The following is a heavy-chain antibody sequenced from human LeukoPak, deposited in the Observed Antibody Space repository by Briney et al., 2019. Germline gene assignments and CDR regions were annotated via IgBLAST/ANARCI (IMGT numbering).Heavy chain of an antibody. D-gene: IGHD2-2*01. Sequence: SETLSLTCTVSGGSISSYYWSWIRQPPGKGLEWIGYIYYSGSTNYNPSLKSRVTISVDTSKNQFSLKLSSVTAADTAVYYCARGEYQLLSRNYYYYMDVWGKGTTVTVSS. J-gene: IGHJ6*03. V-gene: IGHV4-59*01. CDR2: IYYSGST. CDR1: GGSISSYY. CDR3: ARGEYQLLSRNYYYYMDV.